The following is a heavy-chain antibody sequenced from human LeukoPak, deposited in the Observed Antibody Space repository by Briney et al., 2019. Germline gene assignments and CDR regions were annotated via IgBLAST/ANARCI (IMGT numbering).Heavy chain of an antibody. CDR3: AKDETELRFLEWLLPD. V-gene: IGHV3-23*01. D-gene: IGHD3-3*01. Sequence: GGSLRLSCAASGFTFSSYAMHWVRQAPGKGLEWVSAISGSGGSTYYADSVKGRFTISRDNSKNTLYLQMNSLRAEDTAVYYCAKDETELRFLEWLLPDWGQGTLVTVSS. CDR2: ISGSGGST. J-gene: IGHJ4*02. CDR1: GFTFSSYA.